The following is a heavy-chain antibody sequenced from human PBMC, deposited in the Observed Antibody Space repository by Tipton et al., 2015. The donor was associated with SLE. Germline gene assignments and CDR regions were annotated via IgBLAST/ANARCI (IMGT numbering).Heavy chain of an antibody. D-gene: IGHD2-21*01. CDR2: IYYSGST. CDR3: ARSRGGPIVEMGMDV. V-gene: IGHV4-59*12. CDR1: GGSISSYY. Sequence: LRLSCTVSGGSISSYYWSWIRQPPGKGLEWIGYIYYSGSTNYNPSLKSRVTTSVDTSKNQFSLKLSSVTAADTAVYYCARSRGGPIVEMGMDVWGQGTTVTVSS. J-gene: IGHJ6*02.